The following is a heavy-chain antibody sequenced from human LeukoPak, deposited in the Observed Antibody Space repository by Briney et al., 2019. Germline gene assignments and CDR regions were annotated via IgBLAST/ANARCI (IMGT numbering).Heavy chain of an antibody. CDR2: ISAYNGNT. CDR1: GYTFPIYG. D-gene: IGHD3-10*01. V-gene: IGHV1-18*01. CDR3: ARGLGIAMVRQPSGGWSVT. J-gene: IGHJ5*02. Sequence: ASVKVSFKSSGYTFPIYGISGVRQAPGQGLEWMGWISAYNGNTNYAQKFQGRVTMTTDTSTSTAYMELRTLRSDDTAVYYCARGLGIAMVRQPSGGWSVTSGQRTLVTVSS.